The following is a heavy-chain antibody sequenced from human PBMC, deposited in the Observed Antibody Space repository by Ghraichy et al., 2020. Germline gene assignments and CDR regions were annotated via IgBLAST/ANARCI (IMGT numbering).Heavy chain of an antibody. CDR2: INPNSGDT. V-gene: IGHV1-2*04. D-gene: IGHD2-2*01. CDR1: GYTFTGYY. Sequence: ASVKVSCKASGYTFTGYYMHWVRQAPGQGLEWMGWINPNSGDTNYAQKFQGWVTMTRDTSISTAYMELSRLRSDDTAVYYCARAPPLWYCSSISCSLGGTYFDYWGQGTLVTVAS. J-gene: IGHJ4*02. CDR3: ARAPPLWYCSSISCSLGGTYFDY.